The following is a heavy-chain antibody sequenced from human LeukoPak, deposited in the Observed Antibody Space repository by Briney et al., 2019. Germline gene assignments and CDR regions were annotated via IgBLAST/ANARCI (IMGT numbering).Heavy chain of an antibody. D-gene: IGHD3-22*01. CDR3: ARGRGGLLLSDY. CDR2: IYTSGST. CDR1: GGSISSGSYY. J-gene: IGHJ4*02. V-gene: IGHV4-61*02. Sequence: PSQTLSLTCTVSGGSISSGSYYWSWIRQPAGKGLEWIGRIYTSGSTNYNPSLKSRVTISVDTSKNQFSLKLSSVTAADTAVYYCARGRGGLLLSDYWGQGTLVTVSS.